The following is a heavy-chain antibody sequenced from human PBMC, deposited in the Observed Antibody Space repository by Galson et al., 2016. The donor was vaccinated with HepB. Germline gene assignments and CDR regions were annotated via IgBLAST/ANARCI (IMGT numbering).Heavy chain of an antibody. J-gene: IGHJ4*02. CDR2: ISSSSYTI. Sequence: SLRLSCATSGFNFHDFYMTWIRQAPGKGLEWISFISSSSYTIYYADSVKGRFTISRDNAKNSLYLQMDSLRVEDTAVYYCARDLIVGATAFDYWGQGIPVTV. CDR1: GFNFHDFY. V-gene: IGHV3-11*01. D-gene: IGHD1-26*01. CDR3: ARDLIVGATAFDY.